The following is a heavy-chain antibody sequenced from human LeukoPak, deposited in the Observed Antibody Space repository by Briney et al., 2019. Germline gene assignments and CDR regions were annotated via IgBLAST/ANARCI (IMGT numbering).Heavy chain of an antibody. Sequence: QSGGSLRLSCAASGFTFSSYAMSWVRQAPGKGLEWVSAISGSGGSTYYADSVKGRFTISRDNSKNTLYLQMNSLRAEDTAVYYCAKGRYYYDSSGYYVPSLFDYWGQGTLVTVSS. CDR1: GFTFSSYA. J-gene: IGHJ4*02. CDR2: ISGSGGST. V-gene: IGHV3-23*01. D-gene: IGHD3-22*01. CDR3: AKGRYYYDSSGYYVPSLFDY.